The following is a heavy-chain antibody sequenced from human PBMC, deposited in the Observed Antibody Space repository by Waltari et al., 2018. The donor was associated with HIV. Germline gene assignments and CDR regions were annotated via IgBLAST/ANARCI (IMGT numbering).Heavy chain of an antibody. V-gene: IGHV4-39*02. Sequence: QLQLQESGTGLVKPSETLSLTCTVSGSSINSPHYFWVWVRQPPGKGLEWIGSVDYSGSTYYNPSLKSRVSISGDTSNNHFSLNLHSVTAADTAVYYCAIQTADHFDYWGQGTLVTVSS. CDR1: GSSINSPHYF. D-gene: IGHD7-27*01. CDR3: AIQTADHFDY. J-gene: IGHJ4*02. CDR2: VDYSGST.